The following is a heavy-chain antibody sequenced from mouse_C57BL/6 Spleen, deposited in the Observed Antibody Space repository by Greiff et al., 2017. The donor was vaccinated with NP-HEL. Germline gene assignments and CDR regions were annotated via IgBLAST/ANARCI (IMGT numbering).Heavy chain of an antibody. CDR3: ARWGYYVPGNY. V-gene: IGHV1-69*01. Sequence: QVQLQQPGAELVMPGASVKLSCKASGYTFTSYWMHWVKQRPGQGLEWIGEIDPSDSYTNYNQKFKGKSTLTVDKSSSTAYMQLSSLTSEDSAVYYCARWGYYVPGNYWGQGTTLTVSS. D-gene: IGHD2-3*01. J-gene: IGHJ2*01. CDR1: GYTFTSYW. CDR2: IDPSDSYT.